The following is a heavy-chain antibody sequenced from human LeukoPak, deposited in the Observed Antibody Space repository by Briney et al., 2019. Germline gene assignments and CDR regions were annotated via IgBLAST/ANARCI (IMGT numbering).Heavy chain of an antibody. CDR3: ARGTERAYHTINWFDP. CDR1: GDSVSSNSAA. J-gene: IGHJ5*02. Sequence: SQTLSLTCAISGDSVSSNSAAWNRVRQSPSRGLEWLGRTFYRSKWYYEYAVSVKSRITIHPDTSKNQFSLQLKSVTPEDTAVYYCARGTERAYHTINWFDPWGQGTLVTVSS. D-gene: IGHD1-14*01. CDR2: TFYRSKWYY. V-gene: IGHV6-1*01.